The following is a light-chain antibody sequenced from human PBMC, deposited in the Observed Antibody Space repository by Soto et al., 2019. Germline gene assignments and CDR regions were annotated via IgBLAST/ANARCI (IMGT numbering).Light chain of an antibody. V-gene: IGKV1-5*03. J-gene: IGKJ1*01. Sequence: DIQLTQSPSTLSASVGDRVTITCRASQSISSWLAWYQQKPGKAPKLLIYAASTLESGVPSRFSGSGSGTEFTLPISGLQPDDFTTYYCQQYYSYWTFGQGTKV. CDR1: QSISSW. CDR2: AAS. CDR3: QQYYSYWT.